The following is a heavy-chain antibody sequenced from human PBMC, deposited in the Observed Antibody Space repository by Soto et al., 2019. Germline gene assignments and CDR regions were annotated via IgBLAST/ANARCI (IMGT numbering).Heavy chain of an antibody. D-gene: IGHD3-22*01. CDR3: ARCYYYDSSGYYPESHYFDY. V-gene: IGHV1-46*01. CDR2: INPSGGST. Sequence: ASVKVSCKASGYTFTSYYMHWVRQAPGQGLEWMGIINPSGGSTSYAQKFQGRVTMTRDTSTSTVYMELSSLRSEDTAVYYCARCYYYDSSGYYPESHYFDYWGQGTLVTVSS. J-gene: IGHJ4*02. CDR1: GYTFTSYY.